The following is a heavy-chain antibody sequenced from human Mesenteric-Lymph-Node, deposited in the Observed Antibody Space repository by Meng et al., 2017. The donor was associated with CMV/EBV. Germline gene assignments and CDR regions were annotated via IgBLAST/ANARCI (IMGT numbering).Heavy chain of an antibody. CDR3: ARIPVSEYYFDY. J-gene: IGHJ4*02. D-gene: IGHD6-25*01. CDR1: GGSVSSADYY. V-gene: IGHV4-61*08. Sequence: SETLSLTCTVSGGSVSSADYYWSWIRQPPGKGLEWIGYIYYSGSTNYNPSLKSRVTISVDTSKNQFSLKLSSVTAADTAVYYCARIPVSEYYFDYWGQGTLVTVSS. CDR2: IYYSGST.